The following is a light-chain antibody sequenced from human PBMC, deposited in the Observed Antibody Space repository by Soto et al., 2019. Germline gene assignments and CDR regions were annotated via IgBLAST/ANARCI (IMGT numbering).Light chain of an antibody. J-gene: IGLJ2*01. Sequence: QSALTQPRSVSGSPGQSVTISCTGTSSDVGGYNFVSWYQQHPGNAPKLLIYDVIRRPSGVPDRFSASKSGNTASLTISGLQAEDDADYYCSSYAGSYTLVFGGGTKLTVL. CDR3: SSYAGSYTLV. CDR1: SSDVGGYNF. CDR2: DVI. V-gene: IGLV2-11*01.